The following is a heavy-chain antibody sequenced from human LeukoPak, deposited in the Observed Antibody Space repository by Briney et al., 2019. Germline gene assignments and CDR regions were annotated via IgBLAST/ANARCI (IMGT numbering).Heavy chain of an antibody. CDR2: TYSTGST. D-gene: IGHD6-13*01. V-gene: IGHV4-59*01. J-gene: IGHJ6*02. Sequence: PSQTLSLTCTVSGGSIRSYYWSWIRQPPGKGLEWIGYTYSTGSTNYNPSLKSRVTISVDTSKNQFSLRLTSVTAADTAVYYCAKMAGYSSFYYYYGMDVWGQGTTVTVSS. CDR1: GGSIRSYY. CDR3: AKMAGYSSFYYYYGMDV.